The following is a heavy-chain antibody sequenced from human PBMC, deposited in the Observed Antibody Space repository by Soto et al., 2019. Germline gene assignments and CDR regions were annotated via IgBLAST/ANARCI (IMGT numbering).Heavy chain of an antibody. CDR3: ATGFSSSPYYYYGMDV. V-gene: IGHV3-43*01. CDR2: ISWDGGST. D-gene: IGHD6-6*01. Sequence: GGSLRLSCAASGFTFDDYTMHWVRQAPGKGLEWVSLISWDGGSTYYADSVKGRLTISRDNSKNSLYLQMNSLRTEDTALYYCATGFSSSPYYYYGMDVWGQGTTVTVSS. CDR1: GFTFDDYT. J-gene: IGHJ6*02.